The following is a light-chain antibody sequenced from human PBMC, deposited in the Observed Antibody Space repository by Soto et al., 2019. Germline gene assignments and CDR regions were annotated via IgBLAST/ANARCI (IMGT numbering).Light chain of an antibody. CDR1: SSNIGSNT. J-gene: IGLJ2*01. CDR3: AAWDDSLNGVV. V-gene: IGLV1-44*01. CDR2: SNN. Sequence: QSVVTQPPSASGTPGQRVTIFCSGSSSNIGSNTVNWYQQLPGTAPKLLMYSNNERPSGVPDRFSGSKSGTSASLAISGLRSEDEADYYCAAWDDSLNGVVFGGGTKVTVL.